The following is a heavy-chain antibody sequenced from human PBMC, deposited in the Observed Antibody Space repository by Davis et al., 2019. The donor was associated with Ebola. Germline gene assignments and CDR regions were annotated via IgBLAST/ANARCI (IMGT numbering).Heavy chain of an antibody. D-gene: IGHD5-24*01. V-gene: IGHV4-34*01. CDR2: INHSGST. CDR3: ARGTDGYNPGGYFDS. Sequence: SETLSLTCAVYGGSFSGYYWSWIRQPPGKGLEWIGEINHSGSTNYNPSLKSRVTISVDTSKNQFSLKLSSVTAADTAVYYCARGTDGYNPGGYFDSWGQGTLVTVSS. J-gene: IGHJ4*02. CDR1: GGSFSGYY.